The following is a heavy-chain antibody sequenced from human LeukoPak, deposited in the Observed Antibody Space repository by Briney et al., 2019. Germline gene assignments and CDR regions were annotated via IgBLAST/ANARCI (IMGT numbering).Heavy chain of an antibody. D-gene: IGHD3-22*01. Sequence: ASVKVSCKASGYTFTGYYMHWVRQAPGQGLEWMGWINPNSGGTNYAQKFQGRVTMTRDTSISTAYMELSRLRSDDTAVYFCARDPSRVYYYDSHDASDIWGQGTMVTVSS. CDR1: GYTFTGYY. V-gene: IGHV1-2*02. CDR3: ARDPSRVYYYDSHDASDI. J-gene: IGHJ3*02. CDR2: INPNSGGT.